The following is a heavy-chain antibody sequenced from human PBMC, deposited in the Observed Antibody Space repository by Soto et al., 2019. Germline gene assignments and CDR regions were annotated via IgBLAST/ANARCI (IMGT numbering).Heavy chain of an antibody. CDR2: INPNSGGT. J-gene: IGHJ4*02. D-gene: IGHD6-13*01. CDR1: GYTFTGYY. V-gene: IGHV1-2*04. Sequence: ASVKVSCKASGYTFTGYYMHWVRQAPGQGLEWMGWINPNSGGTNYAQKFQGWVTMTRDTSISTAYMELSSLRSDDTAVYYCARDVYEKEYSSSWFDYWGQGTLVTVSS. CDR3: ARDVYEKEYSSSWFDY.